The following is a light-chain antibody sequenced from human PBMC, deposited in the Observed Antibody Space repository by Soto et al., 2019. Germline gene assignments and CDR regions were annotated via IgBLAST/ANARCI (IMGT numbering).Light chain of an antibody. Sequence: DIQMTQSPSSLSASVGDRVTIICRASQSVSIRLAWYQQKPGKAPKVLIYDASSWAGGVPSRFTGSGSGTEFTLTINSLQPDDFATYYCQQYSVYWTFGQGTKVEIK. CDR1: QSVSIR. J-gene: IGKJ1*01. CDR2: DAS. CDR3: QQYSVYWT. V-gene: IGKV1-5*02.